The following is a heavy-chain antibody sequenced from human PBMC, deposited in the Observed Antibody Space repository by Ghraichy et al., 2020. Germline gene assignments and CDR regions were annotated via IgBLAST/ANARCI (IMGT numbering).Heavy chain of an antibody. CDR2: VYYSGTT. J-gene: IGHJ4*02. Sequence: SETLSLTCTVSGGSISSSSYSWGWIRQPPGEGLEWIGSVYYSGTTYYNPSLKSRVTMFVDTSKDQFSLKLSSVTAADTAVYYCARVISGWYDYWGQGTLVTVSS. CDR3: ARVISGWYDY. CDR1: GGSISSSSYS. V-gene: IGHV4-39*01. D-gene: IGHD6-19*01.